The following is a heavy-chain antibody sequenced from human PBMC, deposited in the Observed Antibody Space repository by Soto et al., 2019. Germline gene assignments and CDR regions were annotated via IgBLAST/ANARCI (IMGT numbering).Heavy chain of an antibody. CDR3: AREEGGGYDHRWFDP. CDR1: GGSISSGGYY. Sequence: QVQLQESGPGLVKPSQTLSLTCTVSGGSISSGGYYWSCIRQHPGKGLEWIGYIYYSGSTYYNPSLKSRVTISLDTSKNQFSLKLSSVTAADTAVYYCAREEGGGYDHRWFDPWGQGTLVTVSS. D-gene: IGHD5-12*01. CDR2: IYYSGST. V-gene: IGHV4-31*03. J-gene: IGHJ5*02.